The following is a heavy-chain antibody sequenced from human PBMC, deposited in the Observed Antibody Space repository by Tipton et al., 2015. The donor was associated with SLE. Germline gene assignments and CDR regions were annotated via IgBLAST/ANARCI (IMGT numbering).Heavy chain of an antibody. J-gene: IGHJ4*02. CDR1: GGSISSSSYY. CDR3: ARSMATTKRVFDY. D-gene: IGHD5-12*01. V-gene: IGHV4-61*01. CDR2: IFYSGST. Sequence: TLSLTCTVSGGSISSSSYYWSWIRQPPGKGLEWIGYIFYSGSTKSNPFLKSRVTISVDTSKNQFSLNLRSVTAADTAVYYCARSMATTKRVFDYWGQGFLVTVSS.